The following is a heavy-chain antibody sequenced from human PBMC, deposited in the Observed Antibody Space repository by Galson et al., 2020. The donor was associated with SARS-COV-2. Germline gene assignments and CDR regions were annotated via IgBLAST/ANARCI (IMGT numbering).Heavy chain of an antibody. CDR2: ISSSGRST. CDR3: AKYCLAASVYYFDY. V-gene: IGHV3-23*01. D-gene: IGHD2-8*02. CDR1: GFTFTSHP. Sequence: GESLKISCAASGFTFTSHPMSWVRQAPGRGLEWVSSISSSGRSTYYGDSVKGRFTISRDNSKNTLYLQMNSLRTEDTAVYFCAKYCLAASVYYFDYGGQGTLATVSS. J-gene: IGHJ4*02.